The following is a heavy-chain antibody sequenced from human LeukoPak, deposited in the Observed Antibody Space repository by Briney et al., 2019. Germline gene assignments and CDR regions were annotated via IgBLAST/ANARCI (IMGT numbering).Heavy chain of an antibody. Sequence: GGSLRLSCAASGFTFIDYDMHWVRQVIGKGLEWVSAIGIRGDTHYSGSVKGRFTISRENAESSLYLQMNSLRAEDTTVYYCARGGIQVSGIDEFDYWGQGTLVTVSS. V-gene: IGHV3-13*01. CDR2: IGIRGDT. CDR1: GFTFIDYD. J-gene: IGHJ4*02. CDR3: ARGGIQVSGIDEFDY. D-gene: IGHD6-19*01.